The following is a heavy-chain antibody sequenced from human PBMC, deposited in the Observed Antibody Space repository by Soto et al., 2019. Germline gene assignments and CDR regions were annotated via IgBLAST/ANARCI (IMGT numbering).Heavy chain of an antibody. D-gene: IGHD6-13*01. J-gene: IGHJ4*02. Sequence: SGPTRVNPTQTLTLTCTFSGFSLSTSGVGVGWIRQPPGKALEWLALIYWDDDKRYSPSLKSRLTITKDTSKNQVVLTMTNMDPVDTATYYCAHRGGMLAAAGQFDYWGQGTLVTVSS. V-gene: IGHV2-5*02. CDR2: IYWDDDK. CDR3: AHRGGMLAAAGQFDY. CDR1: GFSLSTSGVG.